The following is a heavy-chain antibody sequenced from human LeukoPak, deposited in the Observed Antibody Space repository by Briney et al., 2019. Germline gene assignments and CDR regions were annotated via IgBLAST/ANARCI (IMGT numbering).Heavy chain of an antibody. CDR1: GGTFSSYA. V-gene: IGHV1-69*13. J-gene: IGHJ4*02. CDR3: ARDGAVAARPDSD. CDR2: IIPIFGTA. Sequence: SVKVSCKASGGTFSSYAISWVRQAPGQGLEWMGGIIPIFGTANYAQKFQGRVTITADESTSTAYMELSSLRSEDTAVYYCARDGAVAARPDSDWGQGTLVTVSS. D-gene: IGHD6-6*01.